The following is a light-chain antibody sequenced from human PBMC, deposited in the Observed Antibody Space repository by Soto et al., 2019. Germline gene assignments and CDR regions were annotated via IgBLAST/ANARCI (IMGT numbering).Light chain of an antibody. J-gene: IGKJ1*01. CDR2: GTS. Sequence: IVMTQSPATLSVSPGERATLTCRASQSVSSDLAWYQQKPGKAPRLLIYGTSTRATGIPARFSGIGSGTEFTLTISSLQSEDFAIYYCQQYDDWPETFGQGTKVDI. V-gene: IGKV3-15*01. CDR3: QQYDDWPET. CDR1: QSVSSD.